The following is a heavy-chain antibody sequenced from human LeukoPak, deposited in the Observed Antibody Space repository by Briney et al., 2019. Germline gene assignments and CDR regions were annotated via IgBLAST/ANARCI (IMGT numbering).Heavy chain of an antibody. CDR2: INPNSGGT. CDR1: GYTFTGYY. Sequence: ASVEVSCKASGYTFTGYYMHWVRQAPGQGLEWMGRINPNSGGTNYAQKFQGRVTMTRDTSISTAYMELSRLRSDDTAVYYCARDDLGYCSGGSCYTSGNWFDPWGQGTLVTVSS. J-gene: IGHJ5*02. CDR3: ARDDLGYCSGGSCYTSGNWFDP. V-gene: IGHV1-2*06. D-gene: IGHD2-15*01.